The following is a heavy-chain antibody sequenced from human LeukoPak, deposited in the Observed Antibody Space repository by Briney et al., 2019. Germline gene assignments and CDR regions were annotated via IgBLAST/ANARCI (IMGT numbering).Heavy chain of an antibody. J-gene: IGHJ6*02. CDR2: IYSGGST. CDR1: GFTVSSNY. CDR3: ARSPYYDMDV. V-gene: IGHV3-66*01. Sequence: GGSLRLSCAPSGFTVSSNYTSWVRQAPGKGLEWVSVIYSGGSTYYADSVRGRFTISRDNSKNTVYLQMSSLRAEDTAVYYCARSPYYDMDVWGQGTTVTVSS.